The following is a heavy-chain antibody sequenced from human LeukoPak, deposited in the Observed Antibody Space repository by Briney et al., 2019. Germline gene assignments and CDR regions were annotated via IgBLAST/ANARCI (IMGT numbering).Heavy chain of an antibody. CDR2: ISSSSSYI. D-gene: IGHD3-3*01. V-gene: IGHV3-21*01. Sequence: AGGSLRLSCAASGFTFSSYSMNWVRQAPGKGLEWVSSISSSSSYIYYADSVKGRFTISRDNAKNSLYLQINSLRAEDTAVYYCARDNHYDFWSGLGYYFDYWGQGTLVTVSS. CDR1: GFTFSSYS. J-gene: IGHJ4*02. CDR3: ARDNHYDFWSGLGYYFDY.